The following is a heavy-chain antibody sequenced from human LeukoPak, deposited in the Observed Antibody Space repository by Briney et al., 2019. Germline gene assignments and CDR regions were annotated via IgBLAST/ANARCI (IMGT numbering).Heavy chain of an antibody. CDR2: VDPEDNKT. CDR3: ARGYSSPAVPNWFDP. Sequence: GASVKVSCKASGYTFTDYCMHWVQQAPGKGLEWMGRVDPEDNKTIYAEKFQGRVTITADTSTDTAYMELSRLRSDDTAVYYCARGYSSPAVPNWFDPWGQGTLVTVSS. V-gene: IGHV1-69-2*01. CDR1: GYTFTDYC. D-gene: IGHD6-13*01. J-gene: IGHJ5*02.